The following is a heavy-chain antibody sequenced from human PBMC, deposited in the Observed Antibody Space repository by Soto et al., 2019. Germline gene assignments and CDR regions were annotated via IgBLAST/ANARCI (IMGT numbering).Heavy chain of an antibody. CDR1: GFTFRSYA. CDR3: ASAMGTAMASKGNWFDP. CDR2: ISYDENNR. J-gene: IGHJ5*02. V-gene: IGHV3-30-3*01. D-gene: IGHD5-18*01. Sequence: QVQLVESGGGVVQPGRSLRLSCAASGFTFRSYAMHWVRQAPGKGLEWVAVISYDENNRYYTDSVKGRFTISRDNSXNXXYPQVNSLRAEDTDVYYCASAMGTAMASKGNWFDPWGHGTLVTVSS.